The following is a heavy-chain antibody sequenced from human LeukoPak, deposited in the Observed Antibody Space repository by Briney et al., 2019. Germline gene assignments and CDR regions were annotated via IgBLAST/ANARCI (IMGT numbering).Heavy chain of an antibody. CDR1: GFSFSSYA. CDR3: ARDYYYDSSGYIPAGDAIAF. J-gene: IGHJ3*01. D-gene: IGHD3-22*01. CDR2: ISSSSSTI. Sequence: PGGSLRLSCATSGFSFSSYAMSWVRQAPGKGLEWVSYISSSSSTIYYADSVKGRFTISRDNAKNSLYLQMNSLRAEDTAVYYCARDYYYDSSGYIPAGDAIAFWGQGTMVTVSS. V-gene: IGHV3-48*01.